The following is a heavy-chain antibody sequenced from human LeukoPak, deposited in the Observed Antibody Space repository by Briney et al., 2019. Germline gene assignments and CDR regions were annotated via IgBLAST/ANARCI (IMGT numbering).Heavy chain of an antibody. CDR1: GGSISSYY. J-gene: IGHJ4*02. CDR3: ARASRGDQSSSWYSNDY. D-gene: IGHD6-13*01. V-gene: IGHV4-59*01. CDR2: IYYSGST. Sequence: SETLSLTCTVSGGSISSYYWSWIRQPPGKGLEWIGYIYYSGSTNYNPSLKSRVTISVDTSKNQFSLKLSSATAADTAVYYCARASRGDQSSSWYSNDYWGQGTLVTVSS.